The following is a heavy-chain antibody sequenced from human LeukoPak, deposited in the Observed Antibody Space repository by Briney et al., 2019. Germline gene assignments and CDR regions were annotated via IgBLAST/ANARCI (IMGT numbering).Heavy chain of an antibody. CDR1: GLTLSSYW. V-gene: IGHV3-74*01. CDR3: TTDLNQRLKWFGNPLDH. J-gene: IGHJ4*02. CDR2: INSDGSST. D-gene: IGHD3-10*01. Sequence: GGSLRLSCAASGLTLSSYWMHWVRQAPGKGLVWVSRINSDGSSTRYADSVKGRFTISRDNAKNTLYLQMNSLKTEDTGLYYCTTDLNQRLKWFGNPLDHWGQGTPVTVSS.